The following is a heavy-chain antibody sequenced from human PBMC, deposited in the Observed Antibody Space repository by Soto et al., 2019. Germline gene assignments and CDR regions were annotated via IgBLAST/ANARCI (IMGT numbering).Heavy chain of an antibody. CDR2: IYPGDSDT. V-gene: IGHV5-51*01. Sequence: GESLKISCKGSGYSFTSYWIGWVRQMPGKGLEWMGIIYPGDSDTRYSPSFQGRVTISADKSINTAYLQWSSLKASDTAMYYCARRDCGGDCYSGWFDPWGQGTLVNVSS. J-gene: IGHJ5*02. D-gene: IGHD2-21*02. CDR1: GYSFTSYW. CDR3: ARRDCGGDCYSGWFDP.